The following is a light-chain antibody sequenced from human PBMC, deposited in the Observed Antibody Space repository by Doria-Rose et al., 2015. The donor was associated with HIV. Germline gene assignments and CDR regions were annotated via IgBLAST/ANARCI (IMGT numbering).Light chain of an antibody. J-gene: IGKJ1*01. CDR1: QNINRF. V-gene: IGKV1-39*01. Sequence: TQSPSSLSASVGDRVTITCRASQNINRFLNWYQQKPGKVPKVLIYAASSLQSGAPSRFSGSGSGTGFTLTISSLQPEDFATYYCQQSFSTPRTFGQGTKVEIK. CDR2: AAS. CDR3: QQSFSTPRT.